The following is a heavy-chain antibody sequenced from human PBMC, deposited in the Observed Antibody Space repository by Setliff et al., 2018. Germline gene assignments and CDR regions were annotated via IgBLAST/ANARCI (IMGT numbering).Heavy chain of an antibody. CDR1: GGTFSSYA. CDR2: IIPIFGTA. Sequence: SVKVSCKASGGTFSSYAISWVRQAPGQGLEWMGGIIPIFGTANYAQKFQGRVTITADESTSTAYMELSSLRSEDTAVYYCARDSRGLVPAAIEGSYYCYGMDVWGQGTTVTVLL. V-gene: IGHV1-69*13. CDR3: ARDSRGLVPAAIEGSYYCYGMDV. J-gene: IGHJ6*02. D-gene: IGHD2-2*02.